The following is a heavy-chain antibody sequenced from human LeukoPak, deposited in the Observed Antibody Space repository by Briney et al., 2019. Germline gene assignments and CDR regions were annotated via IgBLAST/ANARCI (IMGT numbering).Heavy chain of an antibody. CDR3: ARAGRSSGGLDY. D-gene: IGHD6-19*01. CDR1: GYIFTNYY. Sequence: ASVKVSCKASGYIFTNYYIHWVRQAPGQGLEWMGIINPSGGSTSYTQKFQGRVTMTRDTSTNTVYMELSSLRSEDTAVYYCARAGRSSGGLDYWGQGTLVTVSS. CDR2: INPSGGST. J-gene: IGHJ4*02. V-gene: IGHV1-46*01.